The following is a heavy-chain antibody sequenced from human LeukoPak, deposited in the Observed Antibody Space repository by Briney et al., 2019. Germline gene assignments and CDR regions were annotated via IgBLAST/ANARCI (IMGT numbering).Heavy chain of an antibody. J-gene: IGHJ6*03. CDR3: AKGPNSDFWSGYSHYMDV. CDR2: ISGSGSST. Sequence: GGSLRLSCEASGFTFDDYAMHWVRQAPGKGLEWVSGISGSGSSTYYAASVRGRFTISRDSSKNTVFLQMSSLRAEDTAAYYCAKGPNSDFWSGYSHYMDVWGKGTTAIVSS. V-gene: IGHV3-23*01. D-gene: IGHD3-3*01. CDR1: GFTFDDYA.